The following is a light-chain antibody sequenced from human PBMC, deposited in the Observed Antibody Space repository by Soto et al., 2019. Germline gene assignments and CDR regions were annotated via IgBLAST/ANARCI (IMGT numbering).Light chain of an antibody. J-gene: IGKJ1*01. CDR3: QHYKNYPST. V-gene: IGKV1-8*01. CDR1: QDVGRY. Sequence: AIRMTQSPSSLSASAGDRVAIACRASQDVGRYLAWYQQKPGQAPKLLIYGASTLQCGVPSRFSGGGSGTGFTLTTSCLQSEDFATYYSQHYKNYPSTFGQGTKVEIK. CDR2: GAS.